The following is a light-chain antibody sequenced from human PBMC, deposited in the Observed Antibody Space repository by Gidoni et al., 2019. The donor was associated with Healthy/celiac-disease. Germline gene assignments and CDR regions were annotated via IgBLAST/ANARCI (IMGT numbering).Light chain of an antibody. CDR3: QQSYSTPLT. V-gene: IGKV1-39*01. J-gene: IGKJ4*01. CDR2: AAS. Sequence: DIQMTQSPSSLSASVGDRVTITSRASQSISSYLNWYQQKLGKAPKLLIYAASSLQSGVPSRFSGSGSGTDFTLTISSLQPEDFATYYCQQSYSTPLTFGGGTKVEIK. CDR1: QSISSY.